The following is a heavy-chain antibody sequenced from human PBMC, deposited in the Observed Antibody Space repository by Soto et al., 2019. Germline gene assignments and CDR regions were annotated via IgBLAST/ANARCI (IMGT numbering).Heavy chain of an antibody. D-gene: IGHD3-16*02. CDR3: ARASALLGELSLGWGMDV. J-gene: IGHJ6*02. CDR1: GFTFSSYD. Sequence: GGSLRLSCAASGFTFSSYDMHWVRQATGKGLEWVSAIGTAGDTYYPGSVKGRFTISRENAKNSLYLQMNSLRAGDTAVYYCARASALLGELSLGWGMDVWGQGTTVTVSS. CDR2: IGTAGDT. V-gene: IGHV3-13*01.